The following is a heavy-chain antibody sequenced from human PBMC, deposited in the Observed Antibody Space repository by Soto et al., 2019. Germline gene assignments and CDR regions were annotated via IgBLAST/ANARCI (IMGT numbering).Heavy chain of an antibody. D-gene: IGHD3-10*01. CDR2: INPSVGST. CDR1: GYTFTTYN. Sequence: QVQLVQSGAEVRKPGASVKVSCKASGYTFTTYNMHWVRQAPGQGLEWMGVINPSVGSTSYAQKLQGRVTMTRDTSTSTVYMELSSRRSEDTAVYYCARAGPGYFDYWGQGTLVTVSS. J-gene: IGHJ4*02. V-gene: IGHV1-46*01. CDR3: ARAGPGYFDY.